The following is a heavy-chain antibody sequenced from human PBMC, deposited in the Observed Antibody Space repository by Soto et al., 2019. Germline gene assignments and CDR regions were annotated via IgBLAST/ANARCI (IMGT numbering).Heavy chain of an antibody. CDR2: IYYSGST. CDR1: GGSVNTAPYY. D-gene: IGHD3-10*01. J-gene: IGHJ3*02. Sequence: SETLSLTCTVSGGSVNTAPYYWSWIRQPPGKGLEWIGYIYYSGSTYYNPSLKSRVTISVDTSKNQFSLKLSSVTAADTAVYYCARDRGVLDGSGSYYTDIWGQGTMVTVSS. CDR3: ARDRGVLDGSGSYYTDI. V-gene: IGHV4-31*03.